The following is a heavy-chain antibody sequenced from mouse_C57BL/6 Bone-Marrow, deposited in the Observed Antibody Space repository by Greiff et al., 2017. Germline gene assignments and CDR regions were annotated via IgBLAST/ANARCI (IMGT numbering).Heavy chain of an antibody. D-gene: IGHD1-1*01. V-gene: IGHV1-26*01. Sequence: EVQLQQSGPELVKPGASVKISCKASGYTFTDYYMNWVKQSHGTSLEWIGDINPNNGGTSYNQKFKGKATLTVDKSSSTAYMERRSLTSEDSAVYCCARLRDYDSSYGYFDVWGTGTTVTVSS. J-gene: IGHJ1*03. CDR2: INPNNGGT. CDR3: ARLRDYDSSYGYFDV. CDR1: GYTFTDYY.